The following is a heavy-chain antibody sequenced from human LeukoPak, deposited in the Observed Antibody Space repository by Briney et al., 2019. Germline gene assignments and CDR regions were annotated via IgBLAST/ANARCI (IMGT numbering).Heavy chain of an antibody. Sequence: SETLSLTCTVSGGSISSYYWSWIRQPPGKGLEWIGYIYYSGSTNYNPSLKSRVTISVDTSKNQFSLKLSSVTAADTAVYYCARRSRFGLSSSWFFDYWGQGTLVTVSS. V-gene: IGHV4-59*08. CDR1: GGSISSYY. D-gene: IGHD6-13*01. CDR2: IYYSGST. CDR3: ARRSRFGLSSSWFFDY. J-gene: IGHJ4*02.